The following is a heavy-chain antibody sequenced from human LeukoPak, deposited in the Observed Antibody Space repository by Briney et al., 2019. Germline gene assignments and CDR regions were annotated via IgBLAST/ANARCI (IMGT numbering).Heavy chain of an antibody. J-gene: IGHJ4*02. CDR2: VSGSGTGT. D-gene: IGHD3-10*01. Sequence: GGSLRLSCAASGFTFSTYTVSWVRQAPGKGLEWVSGVSGSGTGTYYADSVKGRFTISRDNSKNMLYLQMNSLRVEDTALYYCAKGQSYGQDYWGQXXLVXVSS. CDR3: AKGQSYGQDY. CDR1: GFTFSTYT. V-gene: IGHV3-23*01.